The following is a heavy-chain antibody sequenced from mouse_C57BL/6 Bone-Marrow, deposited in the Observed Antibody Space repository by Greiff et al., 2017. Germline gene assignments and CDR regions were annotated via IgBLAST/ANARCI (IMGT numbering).Heavy chain of an antibody. J-gene: IGHJ3*01. CDR3: ARPHPQMYYYGSSSWFAY. Sequence: EVKLVESGGGLVKPGGSLKLSCAASGFTFSSYAMSWVRQTPEKRLEWVATISDGGSYTYYPDNVKGRFTISRDNAKNNLYLQMSHLKSEDTAMYYCARPHPQMYYYGSSSWFAYWGQGTLVTVSA. CDR2: ISDGGSYT. D-gene: IGHD1-1*01. CDR1: GFTFSSYA. V-gene: IGHV5-4*03.